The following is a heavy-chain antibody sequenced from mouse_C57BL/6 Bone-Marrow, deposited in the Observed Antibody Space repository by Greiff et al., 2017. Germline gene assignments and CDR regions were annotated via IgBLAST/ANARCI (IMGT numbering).Heavy chain of an antibody. CDR1: GYTFTSYW. V-gene: IGHV1-55*01. J-gene: IGHJ4*01. D-gene: IGHD2-5*01. CDR2: IYPGSGST. CDR3: ARWGDSKGAMDY. Sequence: QVQLQQPGAELVKPGASVKMSCKASGYTFTSYWITWVKQRPGQGLEWIGDIYPGSGSTNYNEKFKSKATLTVDTSSSTAYMQLSSLTSEDSAVYYCARWGDSKGAMDYWGQGTSVTVSS.